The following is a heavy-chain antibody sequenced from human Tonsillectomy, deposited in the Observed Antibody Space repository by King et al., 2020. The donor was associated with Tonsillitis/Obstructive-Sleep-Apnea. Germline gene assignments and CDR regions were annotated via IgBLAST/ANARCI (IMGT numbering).Heavy chain of an antibody. D-gene: IGHD2-15*01. CDR3: ARSETGDSGGRPDI. CDR2: ISSISIPI. CDR1: GFTFSSYS. Sequence: VQLVESGGGLVQPGGSLRLSCAASGFTFSSYSMNWVRQASGMGLEGGSSISSISIPIYYADSVKGRFTISRDHAKNSLYLQMNSLRDEDTAVYYCARSETGDSGGRPDIWGQGTMVTVSS. V-gene: IGHV3-48*02. J-gene: IGHJ3*02.